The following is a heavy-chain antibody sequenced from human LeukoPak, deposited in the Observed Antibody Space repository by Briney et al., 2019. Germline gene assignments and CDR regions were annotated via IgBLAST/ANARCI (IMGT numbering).Heavy chain of an antibody. CDR1: GYTFTSNY. Sequence: ASVKVSRKASGYTFTSNYIHWVRQAPGQGLEWMGMIYPRDGSTSYAQKFQGRVTVTRDTSTSTVHMELSGLRSEDTAVYYCARVRASVGSYAYYFDYWGQGTLVTVSS. J-gene: IGHJ4*02. CDR3: ARVRASVGSYAYYFDY. V-gene: IGHV1-46*01. D-gene: IGHD1-26*01. CDR2: IYPRDGST.